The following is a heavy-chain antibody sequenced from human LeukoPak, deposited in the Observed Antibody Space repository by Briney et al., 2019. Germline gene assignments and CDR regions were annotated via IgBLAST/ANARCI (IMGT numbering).Heavy chain of an antibody. V-gene: IGHV4-38-2*02. CDR2: IYHSGST. CDR1: GYSISSGYY. CDR3: ARQGGVLRYFDWLPFYDY. Sequence: SETLSLTCTVSGYSISSGYYWGWIRQPPGKGLEWIGSIYHSGSTYYNPSLKSRVTISVDTSKNQFSLKLSSVTAADTAVYYCARQGGVLRYFDWLPFYDYWGQGTLVTVSS. J-gene: IGHJ4*02. D-gene: IGHD3-9*01.